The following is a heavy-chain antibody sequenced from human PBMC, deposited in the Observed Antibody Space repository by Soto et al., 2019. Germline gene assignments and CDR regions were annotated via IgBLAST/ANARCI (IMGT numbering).Heavy chain of an antibody. CDR2: VWYDGSNK. D-gene: IGHD3-22*01. Sequence: QVQLVESGGGVVQPGKSLRLSCAASGFTFSSYGMHWVRQAPGKALEWVAVVWYDGSNKYYADSVKGRFTISRDNSKNTLHLQMNSLRAEDTAVYYCARELHDSSGAFDHWGQGTLVTVSS. CDR1: GFTFSSYG. V-gene: IGHV3-33*01. J-gene: IGHJ4*02. CDR3: ARELHDSSGAFDH.